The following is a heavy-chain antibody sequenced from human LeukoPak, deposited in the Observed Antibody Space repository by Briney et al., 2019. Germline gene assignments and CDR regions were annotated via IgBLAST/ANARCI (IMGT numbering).Heavy chain of an antibody. CDR1: GGSISSGGYY. CDR2: IYYSGST. V-gene: IGHV4-31*03. Sequence: SETLSLTRTVSGGSISSGGYYWSWIRQHPGKGLEWIGYIYYSGSTYYNPSLKSRVTISVDTSKNQFSLKLSSVTAADTAVYYCARGFWDPFWSGYYNDGYYFDYWGQGTLVTVSS. D-gene: IGHD3-3*01. J-gene: IGHJ4*02. CDR3: ARGFWDPFWSGYYNDGYYFDY.